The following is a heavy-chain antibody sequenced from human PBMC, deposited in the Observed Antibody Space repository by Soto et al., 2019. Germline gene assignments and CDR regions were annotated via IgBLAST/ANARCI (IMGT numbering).Heavy chain of an antibody. V-gene: IGHV3-30-3*01. J-gene: IGHJ4*02. CDR2: ISYDGSNK. D-gene: IGHD5-18*01. CDR1: GFTFSSYA. Sequence: QVQLVESGGGVVQPGRSLRLSCAASGFTFSSYAMHWVRQAPGKGLEWVAVISYDGSNKYYADSVKGRFTISRDNSKNKLYLQMNSLRAEDTAVYYCARNWGYSYGYPPGYWGQGTLVTVSS. CDR3: ARNWGYSYGYPPGY.